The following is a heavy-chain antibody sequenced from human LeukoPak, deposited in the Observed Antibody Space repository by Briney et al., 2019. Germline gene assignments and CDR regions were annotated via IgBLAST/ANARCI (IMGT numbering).Heavy chain of an antibody. J-gene: IGHJ4*02. CDR2: IHYTGAT. D-gene: IGHD3-9*01. CDR1: GGSFSGYY. V-gene: IGHV4-34*01. CDR3: ARGNILTGYCFDF. Sequence: SETLSLTCAVYGGSFSGYYWGWIRQPPGKGLEWIGEIHYTGATSYNPSLKSRATISTDTSKNQFSLRLSSVTAADTAVYYCARGNILTGYCFDFWGQGALVTVSS.